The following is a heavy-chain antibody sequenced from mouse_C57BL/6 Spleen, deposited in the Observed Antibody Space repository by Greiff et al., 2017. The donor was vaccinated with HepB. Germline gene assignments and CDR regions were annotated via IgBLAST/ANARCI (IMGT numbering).Heavy chain of an antibody. V-gene: IGHV10-1*01. CDR3: VAGDFNLDY. CDR1: GFSFNTYA. CDR2: IRSKSNNYAT. Sequence: DVHLVESGGGLVQPKGSLKLSCAASGFSFNTYAMNWVRQAPGKGLEWVARIRSKSNNYATYYADSVKDRFTISRDDSESMLYLQMNNLKTEDTAMYYCVAGDFNLDYWGQGTTLTVSS. J-gene: IGHJ2*01.